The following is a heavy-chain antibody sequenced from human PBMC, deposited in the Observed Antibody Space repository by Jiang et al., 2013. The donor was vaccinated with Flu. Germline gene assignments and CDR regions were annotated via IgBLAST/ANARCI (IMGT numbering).Heavy chain of an antibody. CDR3: ARRMRGYCSSPTCSFDS. J-gene: IGHJ4*02. D-gene: IGHD2-2*01. CDR2: IYPGDSDT. V-gene: IGHV5-51*01. CDR1: GYSFATYW. Sequence: SLKISCKSSGYSFATYWIGWVRQMPGKGLEWMGIIYPGDSDTRYSPSFQGQVTISADKSIDTAYLQWNSLRASDTAIYYCARRMRGYCSSPTCSFDSWGQGTLVTVSS.